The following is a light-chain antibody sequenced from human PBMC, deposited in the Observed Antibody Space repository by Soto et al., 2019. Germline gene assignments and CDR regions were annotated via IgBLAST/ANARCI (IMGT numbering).Light chain of an antibody. V-gene: IGKV3-20*01. CDR1: QSVPNNH. CDR2: RAS. Sequence: EIVLTQSPATLSLSPGERSTLSCSSSQSVPNNHLAWYRQKPGQAPRLLIFRASNRANGIPDRFSGSGSGTDFTLIISRLEYEDFAMYYCQQYGGSPITFGQGTRLEIK. CDR3: QQYGGSPIT. J-gene: IGKJ5*01.